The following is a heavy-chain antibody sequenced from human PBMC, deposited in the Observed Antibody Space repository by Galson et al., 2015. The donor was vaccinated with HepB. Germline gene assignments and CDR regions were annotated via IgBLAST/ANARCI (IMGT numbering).Heavy chain of an antibody. CDR3: ARVEYYYGSGSYYQYNWFDP. V-gene: IGHV4-30-4*01. CDR2: IYYSGST. D-gene: IGHD3-10*01. Sequence: LSLTCTVSGGSISSGDYYWSWIRQPPGKGLEWIGYIYYSGSTYYNPSLKSRVTISVDTSKNQFSLKLSSVTAADTAVYYCARVEYYYGSGSYYQYNWFDPWGQGTLVTVSS. J-gene: IGHJ5*02. CDR1: GGSISSGDYY.